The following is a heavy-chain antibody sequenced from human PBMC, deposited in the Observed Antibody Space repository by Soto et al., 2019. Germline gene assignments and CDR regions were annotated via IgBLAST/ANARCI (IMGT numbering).Heavy chain of an antibody. CDR3: VREGRSSTSCNTGCAFDI. Sequence: GGSLRLSCAASGFTSWDYDMSWIRQAPGKGLEWVSYISRSGNTMYYGDYVKGRFTISRDNAENSVFLQRISLRAEDTAVYYCVREGRSSTSCNTGCAFDIWGQGTMVTVSS. D-gene: IGHD2-2*02. J-gene: IGHJ3*02. CDR2: ISRSGNTM. V-gene: IGHV3-11*01. CDR1: GFTSWDYD.